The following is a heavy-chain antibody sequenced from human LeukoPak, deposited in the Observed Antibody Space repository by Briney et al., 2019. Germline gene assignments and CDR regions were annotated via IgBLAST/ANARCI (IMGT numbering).Heavy chain of an antibody. CDR3: AKDQIGVLPDAFDI. V-gene: IGHV3-23*01. CDR2: IRGNGGGP. CDR1: GFTFSNYA. J-gene: IGHJ3*02. Sequence: PGGSQRLSCAASGFTFSNYAMTWVRQAPGKGLEWVSSIRGNGGGPFYADSVKGRFTISRDNFENMLFLQMNSLRADDAAVYYCAKDQIGVLPDAFDIWGQGTMVSVSS. D-gene: IGHD3-10*01.